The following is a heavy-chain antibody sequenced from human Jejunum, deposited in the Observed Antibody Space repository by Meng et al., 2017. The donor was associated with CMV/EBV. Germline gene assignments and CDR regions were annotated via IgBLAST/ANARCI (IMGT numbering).Heavy chain of an antibody. J-gene: IGHJ5*02. CDR3: AKLSGSWFDP. CDR1: GFSFSSYG. V-gene: IGHV3-30*02. Sequence: QLVESXXGXVQSGXXLXLSCAASGFSFSSYGMHWVRQAPGKGLEWVAFTQYDGTNENYADSVKGRFTISRDNSKSTLYLQMNSLRGEDTAVYYCAKLSGSWFDPWGQGTLVTVSS. CDR2: TQYDGTNE. D-gene: IGHD3-10*01.